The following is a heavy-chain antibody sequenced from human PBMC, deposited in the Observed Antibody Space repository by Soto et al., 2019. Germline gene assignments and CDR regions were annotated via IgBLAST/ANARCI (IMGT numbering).Heavy chain of an antibody. CDR3: SKALYYDFWSGYYTYYYYYGMDV. CDR1: GFTFSSYG. Sequence: QVQLVESGGGVVQPGRSLRLSCAASGFTFSSYGMHWVRQAPGKGLEWVAVISYDGSNKYYADSVKGRFTISRDNSKNTLYLQMNSLRAVDTAVYYCSKALYYDFWSGYYTYYYYYGMDVWGQGTTVTVSS. CDR2: ISYDGSNK. D-gene: IGHD3-3*01. V-gene: IGHV3-30*18. J-gene: IGHJ6*02.